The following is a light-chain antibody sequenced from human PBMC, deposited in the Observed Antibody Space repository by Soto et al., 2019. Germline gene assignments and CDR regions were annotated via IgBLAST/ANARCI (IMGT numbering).Light chain of an antibody. Sequence: EVVMRQSPATLSVSPGEGATLSCRASQSVSSIYLGWYQQKPGQAPRLLMYGASSRATGIPARFSGSGSGTDFTLTISRLEPEDFAVYYCQQYGSSALTFGGGTKVDI. CDR3: QQYGSSALT. J-gene: IGKJ4*01. CDR1: QSVSSIY. V-gene: IGKV3-20*01. CDR2: GAS.